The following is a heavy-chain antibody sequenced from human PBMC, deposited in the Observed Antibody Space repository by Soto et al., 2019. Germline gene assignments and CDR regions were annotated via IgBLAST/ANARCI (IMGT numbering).Heavy chain of an antibody. D-gene: IGHD1-20*01. CDR3: ARDGISGTIDF. CDR2: IKEDGSEK. J-gene: IGHJ4*02. Sequence: GSLRLSCAASGFTFSPYWMTWVRQAPGKGLEWVANIKEDGSEKYYADSVKGRFTISRDNAKNSLYVEMNSLRVEDTAVYYCARDGISGTIDFWGQGALVTVPQ. V-gene: IGHV3-7*03. CDR1: GFTFSPYW.